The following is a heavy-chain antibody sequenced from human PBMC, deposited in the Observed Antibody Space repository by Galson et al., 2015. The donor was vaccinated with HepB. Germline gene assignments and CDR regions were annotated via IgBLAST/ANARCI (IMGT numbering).Heavy chain of an antibody. CDR1: GFTFISHW. D-gene: IGHD4-17*01. J-gene: IGHJ4*02. CDR2: INTDGTIT. V-gene: IGHV3-74*01. CDR3: ARWGFSTVTNFDY. Sequence: SLRLSCAASGFTFISHWMHWVRQAPGKGLVWVSRINTDGTITTYADSVKGRFTISRDNAKNTLYLQMNSLRADDTAVYYCARWGFSTVTNFDYWGQGTLVTVSS.